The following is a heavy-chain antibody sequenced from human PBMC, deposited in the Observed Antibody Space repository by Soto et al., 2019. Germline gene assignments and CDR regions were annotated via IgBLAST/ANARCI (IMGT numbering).Heavy chain of an antibody. CDR3: ARRGSGSYYDY. V-gene: IGHV3-23*01. Sequence: EVQLLESGGGLVQPGGSLRLSCAASGFTFSNYAMNWVRQAPVKGLEWVSVISGSGDSTYHEDSVKGRFTISRDNSKNTLYLQLNSLRAEDTAVYSCARRGSGSYYDYWGQGTLFTVSS. D-gene: IGHD1-26*01. CDR1: GFTFSNYA. CDR2: ISGSGDST. J-gene: IGHJ4*02.